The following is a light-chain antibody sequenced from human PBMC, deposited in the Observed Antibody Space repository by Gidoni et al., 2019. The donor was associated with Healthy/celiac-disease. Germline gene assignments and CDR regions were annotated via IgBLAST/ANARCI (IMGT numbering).Light chain of an antibody. V-gene: IGKV1-12*01. CDR2: AAS. J-gene: IGKJ4*01. Sequence: DIQITQSPSSVSASVGDRVTITCRASQGISSWLDWYQQKPGKAPKLLIYAASSLQSGVPSRFSGSGSGTDFTFTISSLQPEDFATYYCQQANSFPLTFGGGTKVEIK. CDR1: QGISSW. CDR3: QQANSFPLT.